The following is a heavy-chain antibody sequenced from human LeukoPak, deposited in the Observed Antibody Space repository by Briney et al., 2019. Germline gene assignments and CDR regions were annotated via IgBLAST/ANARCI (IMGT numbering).Heavy chain of an antibody. V-gene: IGHV3-11*01. Sequence: GGSLRLSCAASGFTFSDYYMSWIRQAPGKGLEWVSYISSSGSTIYYADSVKGRFTISRDDAKNSLYLQMNSLRAEDTAVYYCAREWVVVVPAAMDYYYYGMDVRGQGTTVTVSS. CDR2: ISSSGSTI. D-gene: IGHD2-2*01. J-gene: IGHJ6*02. CDR3: AREWVVVVPAAMDYYYYGMDV. CDR1: GFTFSDYY.